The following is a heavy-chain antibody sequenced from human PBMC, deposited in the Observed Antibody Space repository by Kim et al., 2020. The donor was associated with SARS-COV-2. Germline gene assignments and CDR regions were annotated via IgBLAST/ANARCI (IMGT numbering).Heavy chain of an antibody. CDR3: ARMATPTNGNET. D-gene: IGHD1-20*01. J-gene: IGHJ4*02. Sequence: SETLSLTCAVSGGSISSGGYSWSWIRQPPGKGLEWIGYIYHSGSTYYNPSLKSRVTISVDRSKNQFSLKLSSVTAADTAVYYCARMATPTNGNETWGQGTLVTVSS. V-gene: IGHV4-30-2*01. CDR1: GGSISSGGYS. CDR2: IYHSGST.